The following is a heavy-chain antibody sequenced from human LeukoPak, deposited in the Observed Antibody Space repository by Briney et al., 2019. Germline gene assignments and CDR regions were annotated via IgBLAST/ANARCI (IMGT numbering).Heavy chain of an antibody. J-gene: IGHJ4*02. V-gene: IGHV3-23*01. Sequence: PGGSLRLSCAASGFTFPNFAMSWVRQAPGKGLEWVSAISGSGGNTYYADAVKGRFTISRDNSKNTVYLQMNSLSAEDTAEYYCAKGETEGGGPAHAYWGQGTLVTVSS. CDR1: GFTFPNFA. CDR2: ISGSGGNT. CDR3: AKGETEGGGPAHAY. D-gene: IGHD2-15*01.